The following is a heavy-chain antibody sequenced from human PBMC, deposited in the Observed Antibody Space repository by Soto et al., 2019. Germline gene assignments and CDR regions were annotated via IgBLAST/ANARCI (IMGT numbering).Heavy chain of an antibody. V-gene: IGHV3-30*03. Sequence: VGSLRVSCAASGFNFRNNGMHWVRQVPGKGLEFVAVISHDGGHEDYADSVKGRFTISRDNSKNMLFLQMNSLRPDDTAVYYCASDSSGYSNYVDYWGQGTLVTVSS. J-gene: IGHJ4*02. CDR2: ISHDGGHE. CDR1: GFNFRNNG. D-gene: IGHD6-25*01. CDR3: ASDSSGYSNYVDY.